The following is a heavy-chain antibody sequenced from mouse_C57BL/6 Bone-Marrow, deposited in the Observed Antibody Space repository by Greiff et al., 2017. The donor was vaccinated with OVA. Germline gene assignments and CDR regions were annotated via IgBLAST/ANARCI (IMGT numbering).Heavy chain of an antibody. D-gene: IGHD1-1*01. CDR2: LSNGGGST. V-gene: IGHV5-12*01. CDR3: ASQYSGSSPITDAMDY. CDR1: GFTFSDYY. J-gene: IGHJ4*01. Sequence: DVKLVESGGGLVQPGGSLKLSCAASGFTFSDYYMYWVRQTPEKRLEWVAYLSNGGGSTYYPDTVKGRFTISRDNAKNTLYLQMGRLKSNGTAMCYCASQYSGSSPITDAMDYWGQGTSVTVSS.